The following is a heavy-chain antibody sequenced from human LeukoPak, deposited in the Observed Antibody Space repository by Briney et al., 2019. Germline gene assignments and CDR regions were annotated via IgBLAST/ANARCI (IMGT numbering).Heavy chain of an antibody. Sequence: SETLSLTCAVSGGSLSDSYWSWLRQPPGKGLEWIGEIYHNGYTRYNPSLESRVTISVATSKIQFSLELTSVTAADTAVYYCARGDSYAYGPYSCYYPMDVWGHGTTVTVSS. CDR3: ARGDSYAYGPYSCYYPMDV. J-gene: IGHJ6*02. CDR1: GGSLSDSY. D-gene: IGHD2-21*01. V-gene: IGHV4-34*01. CDR2: IYHNGYT.